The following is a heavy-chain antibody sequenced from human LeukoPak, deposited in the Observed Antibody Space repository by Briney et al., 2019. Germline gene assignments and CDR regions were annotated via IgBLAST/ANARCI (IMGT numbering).Heavy chain of an antibody. J-gene: IGHJ4*02. CDR2: IYYSGGT. V-gene: IGHV4-59*08. CDR1: GGSISSYY. Sequence: PSETLSLTCTVSGGSISSYYWGWIRQPPGKGLEWIGYIYYSGGTSYSPSLKSRVTISVDTSKNQFSLKLSSVTAADTAVYYCARLGSSFGELNFDYWGQGTLVTVSS. CDR3: ARLGSSFGELNFDY. D-gene: IGHD3-10*01.